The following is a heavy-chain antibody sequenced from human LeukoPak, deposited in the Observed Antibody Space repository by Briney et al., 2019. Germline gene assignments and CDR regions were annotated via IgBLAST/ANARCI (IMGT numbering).Heavy chain of an antibody. Sequence: SETLSLTCAVSGGSISSSSWWSWVRQPPGKGLEWIGEIYHSGSTNYNPSLKSRVTISVDKSKNQFSLKLSSVTAADTAVYYCARDWTPIGSSWYWFDPWGQGTLVTVSS. CDR2: IYHSGST. CDR1: GGSISSSSW. CDR3: ARDWTPIGSSWYWFDP. J-gene: IGHJ5*02. D-gene: IGHD6-13*01. V-gene: IGHV4-4*02.